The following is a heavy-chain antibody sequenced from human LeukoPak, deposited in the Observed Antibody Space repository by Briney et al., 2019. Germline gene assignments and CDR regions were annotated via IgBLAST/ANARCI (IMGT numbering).Heavy chain of an antibody. D-gene: IGHD3-22*01. V-gene: IGHV4-59*01. CDR3: ARSDDSSGYYYYYYYYMDV. J-gene: IGHJ6*03. CDR1: GGSISSYY. CDR2: IYYSGST. Sequence: PSETLPLTCTVSGGSISSYYWSWIRQPPGKGLEWIGYIYYSGSTNYNPSLKSRVTISVDTSKNQFSLKLSSVTAADTAVYYCARSDDSSGYYYYYYYYMDVWGKGTTVTVSS.